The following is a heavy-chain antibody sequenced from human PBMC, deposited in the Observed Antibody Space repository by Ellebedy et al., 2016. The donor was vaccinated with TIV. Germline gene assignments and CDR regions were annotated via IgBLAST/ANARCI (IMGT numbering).Heavy chain of an antibody. CDR1: AFIFSVYG. D-gene: IGHD4-11*01. CDR3: AKIVYSNRPGSYYYYGMGV. CDR2: ISADGCTK. V-gene: IGHV3-30*18. J-gene: IGHJ6*02. Sequence: PGGSLRLSCTASAFIFSVYGMHWVRQAPGKGLEWSAVISADGCTKYHADSVEGRFTISIDNSQYTLYLQMNSLMPEDSAVYFCAKIVYSNRPGSYYYYGMGVWGQGTTVTVSS.